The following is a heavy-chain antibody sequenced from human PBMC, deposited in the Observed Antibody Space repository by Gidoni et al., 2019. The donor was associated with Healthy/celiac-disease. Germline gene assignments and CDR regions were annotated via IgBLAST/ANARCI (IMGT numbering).Heavy chain of an antibody. CDR3: ARVSIVVWSYYYYLDV. V-gene: IGHV3-30-3*01. D-gene: IGHD3-3*01. J-gene: IGHJ6*03. CDR2: ISYDGSNK. Sequence: QVQLVESGGGVVQPGRSLRLSCAASGFTFSSFAMHWVRQAPGQGLEWVAVISYDGSNKYYADSVKGRFTISRDNSKNTLYLQMNSLRAEDTAVYYCARVSIVVWSYYYYLDVWGKGTTVTVSS. CDR1: GFTFSSFA.